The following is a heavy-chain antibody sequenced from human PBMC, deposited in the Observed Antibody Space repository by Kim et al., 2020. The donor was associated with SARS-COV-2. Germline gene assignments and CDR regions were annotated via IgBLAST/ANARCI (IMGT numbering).Heavy chain of an antibody. CDR2: ISAYNGNT. CDR1: GYTFTSYG. D-gene: IGHD2-2*01. CDR3: ASWGCTSCYASSYYYGMDV. V-gene: IGHV1-18*01. J-gene: IGHJ6*02. Sequence: ASVKVSCKASGYTFTSYGISWVRQAPGQGLEWMGWISAYNGNTNYAQKLQGRVTMTTDTSTSTAYMELRSLRSDDTAVYYCASWGCTSCYASSYYYGMDVWGQGTTVTVSS.